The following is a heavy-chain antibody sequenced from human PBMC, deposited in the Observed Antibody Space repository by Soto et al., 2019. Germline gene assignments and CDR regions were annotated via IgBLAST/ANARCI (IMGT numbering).Heavy chain of an antibody. CDR3: ARGNVVVPAADYYYYGMDV. D-gene: IGHD2-2*01. CDR2: IWYDGSNK. V-gene: IGHV3-33*01. J-gene: IGHJ6*02. CDR1: GFTFSSYG. Sequence: PGGSLRLSCAASGFTFSSYGMHWVRQAPGKGLEWVAVIWYDGSNKYYADSVKGRFTISRDNSKNTLYLQMNSLRAEDTAVYYCARGNVVVPAADYYYYGMDVWGQGTTVTVSS.